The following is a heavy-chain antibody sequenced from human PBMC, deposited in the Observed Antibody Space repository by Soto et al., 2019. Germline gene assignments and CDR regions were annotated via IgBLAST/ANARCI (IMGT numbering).Heavy chain of an antibody. J-gene: IGHJ3*02. CDR1: GFTLSSSE. CDR2: VGSSGNTK. V-gene: IGHV3-48*03. D-gene: IGHD1-26*01. Sequence: EVQLVESGGGLEQPGGSLRLSCAASGFTLSSSEMNWVRQAPGKGLEWVSYVGSSGNTKYYADSVKGRFTISRDNAKNSLYLQMNILRAEDTAVYYCARGLEYYFKPGVFDIWGQGTMVTVSS. CDR3: ARGLEYYFKPGVFDI.